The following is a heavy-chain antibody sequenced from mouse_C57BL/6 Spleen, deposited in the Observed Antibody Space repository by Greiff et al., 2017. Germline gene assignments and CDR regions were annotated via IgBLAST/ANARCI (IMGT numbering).Heavy chain of an antibody. V-gene: IGHV1-42*01. Sequence: VQLQQPGAELVKPGASVKLSCKASGYTFTSYWMHWVKQSPEKSLEWIGEINPSTGGTTYNQKFKAKATLTVDKSSSTAYMQLKSLTSEDAAVYYCARGRVYYAMDYWGQGTSVTVSS. CDR3: ARGRVYYAMDY. CDR1: GYTFTSYW. J-gene: IGHJ4*01. CDR2: INPSTGGT.